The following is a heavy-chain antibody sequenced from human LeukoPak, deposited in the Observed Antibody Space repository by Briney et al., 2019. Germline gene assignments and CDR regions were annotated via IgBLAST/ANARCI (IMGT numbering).Heavy chain of an antibody. V-gene: IGHV4-38-2*02. CDR2: IYHSGNT. D-gene: IGHD4-23*01. CDR1: GYSISTSYY. Sequence: PSETLSLTCTVSGYSISTSYYWGWIRQPPGQGLEWIGSIYHSGNTYYNPSLKSRVTISVDTSKNKFSLKLNSVTAADTAVYYCAREGPRATVVTIHAFDIWGQGTMVTVSS. J-gene: IGHJ3*02. CDR3: AREGPRATVVTIHAFDI.